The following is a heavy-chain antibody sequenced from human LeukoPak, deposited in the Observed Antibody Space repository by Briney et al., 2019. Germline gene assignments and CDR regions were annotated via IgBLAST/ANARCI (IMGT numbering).Heavy chain of an antibody. V-gene: IGHV4-59*08. J-gene: IGHJ3*02. CDR2: IYYSGST. CDR1: VGSISSYY. Sequence: SETLSLTCTVSVGSISSYYWSWIRQPPGKGLEWIGYIYYSGSTNYNPSLKSRVTISVDTSKNQFSLKLSSVTGALTAVYYCARYCIDCYSAAFDIRGEGTMVTVTP. D-gene: IGHD2-21*02. CDR3: ARYCIDCYSAAFDI.